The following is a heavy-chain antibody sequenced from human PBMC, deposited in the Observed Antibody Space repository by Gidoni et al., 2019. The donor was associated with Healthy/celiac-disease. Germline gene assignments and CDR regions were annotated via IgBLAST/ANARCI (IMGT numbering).Heavy chain of an antibody. CDR2: IYYSGST. CDR3: ARLPLYDYIWGSYLYYFDY. D-gene: IGHD3-16*01. V-gene: IGHV4-39*01. J-gene: IGHJ4*02. CDR1: GGSISSSSYY. Sequence: QLQLQESGPGLVKPSETLSLTCTVSGGSISSSSYYWGWIRQPPGKGLEWIGSIYYSGSTYYNPSLKSRVTISVDTSKNQFSLKLSSVTAADTAVYYCARLPLYDYIWGSYLYYFDYWGQGTLVTVSS.